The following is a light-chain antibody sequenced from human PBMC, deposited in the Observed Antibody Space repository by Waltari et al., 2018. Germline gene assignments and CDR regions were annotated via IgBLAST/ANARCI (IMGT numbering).Light chain of an antibody. Sequence: DIQLTQSPSSLSAYVGDRATITCRASQSISSDLNWYQQKPGKAPKLLISGTSNLQSGVPSGFSGSGSGTDFTLTINSLQPLDSATYYCQQSYSTPPTFGGGTKVEI. J-gene: IGKJ4*01. CDR1: QSISSD. CDR2: GTS. CDR3: QQSYSTPPT. V-gene: IGKV1-39*01.